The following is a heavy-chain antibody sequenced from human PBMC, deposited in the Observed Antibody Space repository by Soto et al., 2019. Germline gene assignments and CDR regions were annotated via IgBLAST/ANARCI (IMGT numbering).Heavy chain of an antibody. J-gene: IGHJ4*02. CDR3: AREIAVAGTAAVDY. V-gene: IGHV1-2*04. D-gene: IGHD6-19*01. Sequence: ASVKVSCKASGYTFTSYGISWVRQALGQGLEWMGWINPNSGGTNYAQKFQGWVTMTRDTSISTAYMELSRLRSDDTAVYYCAREIAVAGTAAVDYWGQGTLVTVSS. CDR1: GYTFTSYG. CDR2: INPNSGGT.